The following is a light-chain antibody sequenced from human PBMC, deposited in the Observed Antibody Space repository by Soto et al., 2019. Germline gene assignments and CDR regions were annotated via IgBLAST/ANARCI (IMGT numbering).Light chain of an antibody. Sequence: IQLTQSPSSLSASVGDRVTITCRASQGISSYLAWYQQKPGKAPKLLIYAASTLQSGVPSRFSGSGSGTDFTLPISSLQREDFATYYCQQLNSYLCHFGPGTKVDIK. CDR3: QQLNSYLCH. CDR1: QGISSY. V-gene: IGKV1-9*01. CDR2: AAS. J-gene: IGKJ3*01.